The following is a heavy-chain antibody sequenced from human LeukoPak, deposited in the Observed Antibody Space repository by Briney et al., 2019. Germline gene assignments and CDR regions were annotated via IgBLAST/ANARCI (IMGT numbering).Heavy chain of an antibody. CDR3: ASTGYGVRDY. CDR2: ISNSGDGT. Sequence: GGSLRLSCAASGFTFSSHVMSWVRQAPGKGLEWVSAISNSGDGTFYADSVKGRLTISRDNSKSTLYLQMNSLRAEDTAVYYCASTGYGVRDYWGQGTLVTVSS. CDR1: GFTFSSHV. D-gene: IGHD4-17*01. V-gene: IGHV3-23*01. J-gene: IGHJ4*02.